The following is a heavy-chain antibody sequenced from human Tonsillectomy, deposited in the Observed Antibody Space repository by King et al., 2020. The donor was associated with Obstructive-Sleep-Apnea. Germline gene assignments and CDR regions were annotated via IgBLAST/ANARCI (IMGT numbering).Heavy chain of an antibody. V-gene: IGHV3-30-3*01. D-gene: IGHD5-24*01. Sequence: VQLVESGGGVVQPGRSLRLSCAASGFTFSTYALHWVRQAPGKGLEWVALISYDGSNKYYADSVKGRFTISRDNSKNTLYLQMNSLRAEDTAVYYCARVLEMGTVGGVVDPWGQGTLGTVSS. J-gene: IGHJ5*02. CDR1: GFTFSTYA. CDR2: ISYDGSNK. CDR3: ARVLEMGTVGGVVDP.